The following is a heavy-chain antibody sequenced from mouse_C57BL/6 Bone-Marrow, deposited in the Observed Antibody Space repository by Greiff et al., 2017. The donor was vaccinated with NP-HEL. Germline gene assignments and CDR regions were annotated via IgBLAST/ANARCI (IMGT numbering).Heavy chain of an antibody. Sequence: EVQLVESGAELVKPGASVKLSCTASGFNIKDYYMHWVKQRTEQGLEWIGRIDPEDGETKYAPKLQGKATITADTPSNTAYLQLSSLTSEDTAVYYCASTVVSHYWYVDVWGTGTTVTVSS. CDR2: IDPEDGET. V-gene: IGHV14-2*01. J-gene: IGHJ1*03. CDR3: ASTVVSHYWYVDV. D-gene: IGHD1-1*01. CDR1: GFNIKDYY.